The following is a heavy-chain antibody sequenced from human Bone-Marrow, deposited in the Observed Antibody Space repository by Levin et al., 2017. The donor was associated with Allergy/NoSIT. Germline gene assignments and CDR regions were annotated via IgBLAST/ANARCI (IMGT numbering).Heavy chain of an antibody. CDR2: IWYDGSNK. Sequence: GESLKISCAASGFTFSSYGMHWVRQAPGKGLEWVAVIWYDGSNKYYADSVKGRFTISRDNSKNTLYLQMNSLRAEDTAVYYCARLDPYSGYDLFDYWGQGTLVTVSS. CDR1: GFTFSSYG. D-gene: IGHD5-12*01. J-gene: IGHJ4*02. V-gene: IGHV3-33*01. CDR3: ARLDPYSGYDLFDY.